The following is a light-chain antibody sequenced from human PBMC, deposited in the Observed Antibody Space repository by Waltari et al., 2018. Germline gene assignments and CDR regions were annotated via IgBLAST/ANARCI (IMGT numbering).Light chain of an antibody. CDR3: QQRSHLVT. CDR2: DAF. V-gene: IGKV3-11*01. Sequence: EIVLTQSPATLSLSPGETATLSCRASQSVSTYLAWYQHKPGQAPRLLIYDAFNRATGIPARFSGSGSGTDFTLTISGLEPEDFAVYFCQQRSHLVTFGG. J-gene: IGKJ4*01. CDR1: QSVSTY.